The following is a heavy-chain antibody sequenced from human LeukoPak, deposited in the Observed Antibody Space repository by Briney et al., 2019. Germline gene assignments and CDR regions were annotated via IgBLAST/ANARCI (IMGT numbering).Heavy chain of an antibody. J-gene: IGHJ4*02. CDR3: ARDLGVWPDYDFWSGYHKGVPGGY. Sequence: QTGGSLRLSCAVSGLTFSSSWMDWVRQAPGKGLEWVASINPDGNKKYSADSVKGRFTISRDNAENSLYLQMNSLRVEDTAFYYCARDLGVWPDYDFWSGYHKGVPGGYWGQGTLVTVSS. CDR1: GLTFSSSW. D-gene: IGHD3-3*01. CDR2: INPDGNKK. V-gene: IGHV3-7*01.